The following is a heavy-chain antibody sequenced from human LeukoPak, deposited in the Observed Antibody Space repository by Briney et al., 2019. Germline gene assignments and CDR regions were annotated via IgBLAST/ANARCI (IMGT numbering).Heavy chain of an antibody. CDR3: TREKERHFDS. V-gene: IGHV3-66*02. Sequence: PGGSLRLSCAASGFTVSSNYMTWVRQAPGKGLEWVSVLYSGGSTYYADSVKGRFTISRDNSKNTLYLQMNSLRAEDTAVYYCTREKERHFDSWGQGNLVTVSS. D-gene: IGHD5-24*01. CDR1: GFTVSSNY. CDR2: LYSGGST. J-gene: IGHJ4*02.